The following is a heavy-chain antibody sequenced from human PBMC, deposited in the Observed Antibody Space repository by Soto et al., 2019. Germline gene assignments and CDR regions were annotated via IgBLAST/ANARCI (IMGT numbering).Heavy chain of an antibody. J-gene: IGHJ4*02. CDR1: GFTFSSYE. Sequence: PGGSLRLSCAASGFTFSSYEMNWVRQAPGKGLEWVSYISSSVSSIYYADSVKGRFTISRDNAKNSVYLQMNSLRAEDTAVYYCARDTWAGGGSLPFDYWGQVTLVTVSS. CDR3: ARDTWAGGGSLPFDY. D-gene: IGHD2-15*01. CDR2: ISSSVSSI. V-gene: IGHV3-48*03.